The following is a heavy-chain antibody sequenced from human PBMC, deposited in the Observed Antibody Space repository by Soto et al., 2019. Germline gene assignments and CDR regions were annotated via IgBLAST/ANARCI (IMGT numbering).Heavy chain of an antibody. CDR2: ITADGGT. V-gene: IGHV3-23*01. Sequence: EVQVLESGGGLVQPGGSLRLSCEGSGFTVSSHAMTWIRQAPGKGPEWVSTITADGGTYYADSVKGRFAMSRDTSAXTXXLQMNSLGAEDTAAYYCAPHVSCSGGSCQYDAFAIRGQGTMVTVSS. J-gene: IGHJ3*02. CDR1: GFTVSSHA. D-gene: IGHD2-15*01. CDR3: APHVSCSGGSCQYDAFAI.